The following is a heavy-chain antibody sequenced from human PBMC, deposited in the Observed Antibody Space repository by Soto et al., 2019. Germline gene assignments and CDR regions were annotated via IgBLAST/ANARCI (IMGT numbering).Heavy chain of an antibody. V-gene: IGHV4-31*02. CDR1: GGSISSGGYY. Sequence: SETLSLTCTVSGGSISSGGYYWSWIRQHPGKGLEWIGYIYYSGSTYYNPSLKSRVTISVDTSKNQFSLKLSSVTAADTAVYYCARHGSGSYYNEDYGMDVWGQGTTVAVSS. J-gene: IGHJ6*02. CDR3: ARHGSGSYYNEDYGMDV. D-gene: IGHD3-10*01. CDR2: IYYSGST.